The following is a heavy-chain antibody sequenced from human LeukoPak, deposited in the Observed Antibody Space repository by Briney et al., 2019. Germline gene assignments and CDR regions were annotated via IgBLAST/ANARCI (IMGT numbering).Heavy chain of an antibody. CDR1: GFNFDDYG. Sequence: GGSLRLSCAASGFNFDDYGMSWVRQAPGEGLEWVSGISWNGGSTGYEDSVKGRFTISRDNAKNSLYLQMNSLRAEDTALYYCARDSGYSSSWYDAFDIWGQGIMVTVSS. D-gene: IGHD6-13*01. CDR2: ISWNGGST. J-gene: IGHJ3*02. V-gene: IGHV3-20*04. CDR3: ARDSGYSSSWYDAFDI.